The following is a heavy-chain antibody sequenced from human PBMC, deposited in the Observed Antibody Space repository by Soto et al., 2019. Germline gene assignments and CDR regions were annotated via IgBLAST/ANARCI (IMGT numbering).Heavy chain of an antibody. V-gene: IGHV3-11*01. CDR3: ARQLERRVGAASH. Sequence: QVQLAESGGGLVKSGGSLTLSCSTSGFFFTDYFMSWIRQAPGKGLEWGSYISTSGDGTHYPDSFKGRFTIARDNTKNSLFLQMSSLRDDDTAVYYCARQLERRVGAASHWGQGTRVSVSS. CDR1: GFFFTDYF. J-gene: IGHJ4*02. D-gene: IGHD1-26*01. CDR2: ISTSGDGT.